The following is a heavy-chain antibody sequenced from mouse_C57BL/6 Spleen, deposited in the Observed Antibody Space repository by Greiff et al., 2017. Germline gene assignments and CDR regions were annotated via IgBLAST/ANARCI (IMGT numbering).Heavy chain of an antibody. CDR1: GYTFTSYW. V-gene: IGHV1-59*01. D-gene: IGHD1-2*01. Sequence: VQLQQPGAELVRPGTSVKLSCKASGYTFTSYWMHWVKQRPGQGLEWIGVIDPSDSYTNYNQKFKGKATLTVDTSSSTAYMQLSSLTSEDSAVYDSARRRRPFDYWGQGTTLTVSA. CDR3: ARRRRPFDY. CDR2: IDPSDSYT. J-gene: IGHJ2*01.